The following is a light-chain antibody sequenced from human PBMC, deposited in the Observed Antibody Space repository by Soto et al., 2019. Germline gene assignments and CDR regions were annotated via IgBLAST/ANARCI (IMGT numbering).Light chain of an antibody. CDR1: QSVFYSSNNRNY. V-gene: IGKV4-1*01. Sequence: DIVMTQSPDSLAVSLGERVTINCKSSQSVFYSSNNRNYLAWFQQKPGQPPKXXIYWASTRESGVPDRFSGSGSGTDFTLTISGLQAEDVAVYYCQQYYKTPLTFGGGTKVDIK. CDR2: WAS. J-gene: IGKJ4*01. CDR3: QQYYKTPLT.